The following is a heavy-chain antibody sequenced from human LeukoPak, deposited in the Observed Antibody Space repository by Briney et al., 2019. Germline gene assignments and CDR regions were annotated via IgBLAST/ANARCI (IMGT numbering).Heavy chain of an antibody. CDR3: AVGMVRGVTSYYYYYMDV. V-gene: IGHV1-2*02. J-gene: IGHJ6*03. Sequence: ASVKVSCKASGYTFTGYYMHWVRQAPGQGLEWMGWINPIRGGTNYAQKFQGRVTMTRDTSISTAYMELSRLRSDDTAVYYCAVGMVRGVTSYYYYYMDVWGKGTTVTVSS. CDR2: INPIRGGT. CDR1: GYTFTGYY. D-gene: IGHD3-10*01.